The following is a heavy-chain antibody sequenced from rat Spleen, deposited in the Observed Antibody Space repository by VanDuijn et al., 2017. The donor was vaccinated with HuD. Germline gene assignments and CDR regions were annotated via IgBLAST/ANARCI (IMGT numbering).Heavy chain of an antibody. Sequence: QVQLMESGPGLVQPSETLSLTCTVSGFSLTNYSLHWVRQSPGKGLEWVGVRWRSGSTEYNSALKSRLSISKETSKSQVFLKMNSLQTEDTATYYCARDEAYWGQGVMVTVSS. V-gene: IGHV2-45*01. CDR3: ARDEAY. J-gene: IGHJ2*01. CDR1: GFSLTNYS. CDR2: RWRSGST.